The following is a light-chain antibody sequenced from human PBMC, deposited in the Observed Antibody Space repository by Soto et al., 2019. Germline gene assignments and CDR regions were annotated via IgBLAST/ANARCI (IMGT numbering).Light chain of an antibody. CDR1: SSDVGGYKY. CDR3: SSYAGRNIVL. Sequence: QSVLTQPPSASGSPGQSVTIACTGTSSDVGGYKYVSWYQQHPGKAPKLMIYEVNTRPSGVPDRFSGSKSGHTASLTVSGLQADDEADYFCSSYAGRNIVLFGGGTKLTVL. CDR2: EVN. V-gene: IGLV2-8*01. J-gene: IGLJ2*01.